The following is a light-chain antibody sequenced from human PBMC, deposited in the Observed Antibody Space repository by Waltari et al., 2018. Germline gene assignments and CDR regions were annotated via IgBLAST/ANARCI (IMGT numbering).Light chain of an antibody. CDR3: LQRSSWPWT. V-gene: IGKV3-11*01. CDR1: QSVSSY. CDR2: DAS. Sequence: EIVLTQSPATLSLSPGERATLSCRSSQSVSSYLAWYQQKVGQAPRLLIDDASNRATGIPARFSGSGSGTDFTFTISSLEPEDFAVYYCLQRSSWPWTFGQGTKVEIK. J-gene: IGKJ1*01.